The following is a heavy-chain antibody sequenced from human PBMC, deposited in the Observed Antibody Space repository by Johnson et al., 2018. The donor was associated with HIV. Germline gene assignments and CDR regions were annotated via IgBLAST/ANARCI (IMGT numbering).Heavy chain of an antibody. J-gene: IGHJ3*02. CDR1: GFTFSSYG. V-gene: IGHV3-NL1*01. CDR2: IDSGGST. CDR3: AKDRGTTRAFDI. Sequence: QVQLVESGGGVVQPGRSLRLSCAASGFTFSSYGMHWVRQAPGKGLEWVSVIDSGGSTYYADSVKGRFTISRDNSKNTLYLQMNSLRAEDTAVYYCAKDRGTTRAFDIWGQGTMVTVSS. D-gene: IGHD2/OR15-2a*01.